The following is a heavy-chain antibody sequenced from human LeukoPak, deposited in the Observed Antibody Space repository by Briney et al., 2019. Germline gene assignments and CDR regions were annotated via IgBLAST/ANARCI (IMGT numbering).Heavy chain of an antibody. CDR1: GGSMSSSSYY. J-gene: IGHJ4*02. V-gene: IGHV4-39*07. D-gene: IGHD1-26*01. CDR2: IYYTGNT. CDR3: TRVRRSYYFDY. Sequence: SETLSLTCTVSGGSMSSSSYYWGWIRQTPGKGLEWIGGIYYTGNTYYNPSLKSRVTISSDTSRKQFSLKLSSVTAADTAMYYCTRVRRSYYFDYWGQGTLVTVSS.